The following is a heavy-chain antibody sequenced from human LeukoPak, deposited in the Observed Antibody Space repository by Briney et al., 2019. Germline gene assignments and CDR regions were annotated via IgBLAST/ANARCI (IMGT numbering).Heavy chain of an antibody. D-gene: IGHD4-17*01. V-gene: IGHV4-59*12. CDR2: IYYSGST. J-gene: IGHJ4*02. CDR3: ARRGDYLDS. Sequence: SETLSLTCTVSGGSISSYYWSWIRQPPGKGLEWIGYIYYSGSTNYNPSLKSRVTMSVDTSKNQFSLKLSSVTAADTAVYYCARRGDYLDSWGQGTLVTVSS. CDR1: GGSISSYY.